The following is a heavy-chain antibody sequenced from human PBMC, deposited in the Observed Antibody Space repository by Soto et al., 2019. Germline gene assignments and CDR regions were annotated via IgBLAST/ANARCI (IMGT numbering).Heavy chain of an antibody. CDR1: GFTFSSYA. J-gene: IGHJ4*02. V-gene: IGHV3-23*01. CDR2: ISGSGDNT. CDR3: AKDQRPYSSVWYHY. D-gene: IGHD6-19*01. Sequence: EVYLLESGGGLVQPGGSLRLSCAASGFTFSSYAMSWVRQPPGKGLEWVSVISGSGDNTYYADSVKGRFTISRDNSKNTLYLQMNSLRAEDTAVYYCAKDQRPYSSVWYHYWGQGTLVTVSS.